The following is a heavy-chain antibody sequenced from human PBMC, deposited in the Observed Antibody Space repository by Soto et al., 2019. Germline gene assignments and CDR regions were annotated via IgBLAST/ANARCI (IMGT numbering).Heavy chain of an antibody. CDR2: IWNDGSNK. CDR3: ASEAIYCTGTSCWFDY. J-gene: IGHJ4*02. Sequence: QVQLVESGGGVVQPGKSLRLFCVASGFTFSNYGMHWVRQAPGKGLEGVAVIWNDGSNKQYADSVKGRFTISRDNSKNTLYLQMNSLTAEDTAVYYCASEAIYCTGTSCWFDYWGQGTLVTVSS. CDR1: GFTFSNYG. D-gene: IGHD2-2*01. V-gene: IGHV3-33*01.